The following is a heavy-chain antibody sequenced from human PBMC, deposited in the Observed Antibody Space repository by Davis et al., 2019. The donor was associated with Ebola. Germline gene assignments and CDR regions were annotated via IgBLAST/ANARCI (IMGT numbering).Heavy chain of an antibody. V-gene: IGHV1-18*01. CDR2: ISAYNGNT. D-gene: IGHD6-19*01. Sequence: ASVKVSCKASGYTFTSYGISWVRQAPGQGLEWMGWISAYNGNTIYTQNLQGRVTMTTDTSTITAYMELRSLRSDDTAVYYCARDLGTQWLVDTIRFDYRGQGTLVTVSS. J-gene: IGHJ4*02. CDR1: GYTFTSYG. CDR3: ARDLGTQWLVDTIRFDY.